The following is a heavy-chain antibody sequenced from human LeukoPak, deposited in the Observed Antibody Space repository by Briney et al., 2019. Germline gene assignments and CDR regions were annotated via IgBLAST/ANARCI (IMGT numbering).Heavy chain of an antibody. CDR3: ARQGTLYSPYFDY. CDR1: GGFISSNDYY. Sequence: PSETLSLTCNVSGGFISSNDYYWGWIRQPPGKGLEWIGSIYHRGITHYTPSLKTRVTISVDTSKNQFSLKLSSVTAADTAVYYCARQGTLYSPYFDYWGQGTLVTVSS. J-gene: IGHJ4*02. CDR2: IYHRGIT. V-gene: IGHV4-39*01. D-gene: IGHD5-18*01.